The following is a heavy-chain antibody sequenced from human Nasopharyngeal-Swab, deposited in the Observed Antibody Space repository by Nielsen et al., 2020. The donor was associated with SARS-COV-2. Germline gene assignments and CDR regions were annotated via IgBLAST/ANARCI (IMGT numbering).Heavy chain of an antibody. CDR3: ARDRFGGCSGGSCYYSSPDY. Sequence: GGSLRLYCAASGFTFSSYGMHWVRQAPGKGLEWVAVIWYDGSNKYYADSVKGRFTISRDNSKNTLYLQMNSLRAEDTAVYYCARDRFGGCSGGSCYYSSPDYWGQGTLVTVSS. J-gene: IGHJ4*02. CDR2: IWYDGSNK. D-gene: IGHD2-15*01. CDR1: GFTFSSYG. V-gene: IGHV3-33*01.